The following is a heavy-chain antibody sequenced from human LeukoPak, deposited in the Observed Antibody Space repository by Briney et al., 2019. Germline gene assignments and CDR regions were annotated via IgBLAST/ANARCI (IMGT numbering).Heavy chain of an antibody. J-gene: IGHJ5*02. V-gene: IGHV3-21*06. CDR3: ARPIVVVPNCWFDP. D-gene: IGHD2-15*01. CDR2: ISSSSSYI. Sequence: GGSLRLSCTASGFTFSSYSMNWVRQAPGKGLEWVSSISSSSSYIYYADSVKGRFTISRDNAKNSLYLQMNSLRAEDTAVYYWARPIVVVPNCWFDPWGQGTLVTVSS. CDR1: GFTFSSYS.